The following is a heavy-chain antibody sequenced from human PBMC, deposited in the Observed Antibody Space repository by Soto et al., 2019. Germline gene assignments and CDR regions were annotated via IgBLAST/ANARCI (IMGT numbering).Heavy chain of an antibody. D-gene: IGHD5-18*01. V-gene: IGHV3-13*01. J-gene: IGHJ6*03. Sequence: GGSLRLSCAASGFTFSSYDMHWVRQATGKGLEWVSAIGTAGDTYYPGSVKGRFTISRENAKNSLYLQMNSLRAGDTAVYYCARVVTDRYYYYMDVWGKGTTVTVSS. CDR1: GFTFSSYD. CDR2: IGTAGDT. CDR3: ARVVTDRYYYYMDV.